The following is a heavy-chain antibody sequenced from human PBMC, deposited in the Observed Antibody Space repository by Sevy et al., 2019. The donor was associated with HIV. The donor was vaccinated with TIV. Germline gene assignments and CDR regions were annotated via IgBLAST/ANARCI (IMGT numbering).Heavy chain of an antibody. CDR2: IKQDGSEK. J-gene: IGHJ5*02. CDR1: GFTFSSYW. Sequence: GGSLRLSCAASGFTFSSYWMSWVRQAPGKGLEWVANIKQDGSEKYYVDSVKGRFTISRDNAKNSLYLQMNSLRAEDMAVYYCAITYRNYYDSSGWFDPWGQGTLVTVSS. CDR3: AITYRNYYDSSGWFDP. D-gene: IGHD3-22*01. V-gene: IGHV3-7*01.